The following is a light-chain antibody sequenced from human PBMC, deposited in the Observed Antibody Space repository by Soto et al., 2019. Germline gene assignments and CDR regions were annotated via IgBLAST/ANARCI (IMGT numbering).Light chain of an antibody. CDR3: NSYTSRSTYV. CDR1: SSDVGGYNY. CDR2: DVS. Sequence: QPVLTQPASVSGSPGQSITISCTVTSSDVGGYNYVSWYQQHPGKAPKLMIYDVSNRPSGVSNRFSGSKSGNTASLTISGLQAEDDADYYCNSYTSRSTYVFGTGTKVTVL. V-gene: IGLV2-14*01. J-gene: IGLJ1*01.